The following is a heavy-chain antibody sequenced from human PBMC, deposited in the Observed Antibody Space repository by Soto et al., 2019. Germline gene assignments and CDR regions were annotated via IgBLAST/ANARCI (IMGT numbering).Heavy chain of an antibody. D-gene: IGHD3-22*01. CDR1: GFTFSSYT. V-gene: IGHV3-66*01. Sequence: GGSLRLSCAASGFTFSSYTMHWVRQAPGEGLEWVAVIYSGGSTYYADSVKGRFTISRDNSKNTLYLQMNSLRAEDTAVYYCAREADYYDSSGYYLNYYYGMDVWGQGTTVTVSS. CDR2: IYSGGST. J-gene: IGHJ6*02. CDR3: AREADYYDSSGYYLNYYYGMDV.